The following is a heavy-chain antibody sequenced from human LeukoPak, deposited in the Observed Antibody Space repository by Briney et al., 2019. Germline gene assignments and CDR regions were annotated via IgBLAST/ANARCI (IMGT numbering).Heavy chain of an antibody. J-gene: IGHJ4*02. CDR3: ASSSDDIAVGPAARN. V-gene: IGHV4-59*08. Sequence: PSETLSLTCTVSGGSISSYYWSWIRQPPGKGLEWIGYIYYIGSTYYNPSLKSRVTISVDTSKNQFSLKLSSVTAADTAVYYCASSSDDIAVGPAARNWGQGTLVTVSS. CDR1: GGSISSYY. CDR2: IYYIGST. D-gene: IGHD2-2*01.